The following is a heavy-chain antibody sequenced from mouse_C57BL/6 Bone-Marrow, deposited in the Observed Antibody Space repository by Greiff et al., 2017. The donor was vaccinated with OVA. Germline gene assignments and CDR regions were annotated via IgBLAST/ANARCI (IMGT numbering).Heavy chain of an antibody. CDR3: AREYYGTSWFAY. CDR2: INPYNGGT. CDR1: GFTFTDYY. Sequence: EVKLMESGPVLVKPGASVKMSCKASGFTFTDYYMNWVKQSHGKSLEWIGVINPYNGGTSYNQKFKGKATLTVDKSSSPAYMELNSLTSEDSAVYYCAREYYGTSWFAYWGQGTLVTVSA. V-gene: IGHV1-19*01. D-gene: IGHD1-1*01. J-gene: IGHJ3*01.